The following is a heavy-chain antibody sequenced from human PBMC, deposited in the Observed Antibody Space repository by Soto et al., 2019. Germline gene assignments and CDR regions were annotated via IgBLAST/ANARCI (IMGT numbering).Heavy chain of an antibody. CDR2: IYYSGST. V-gene: IGHV4-31*03. Sequence: SETLSLTCTVSGGSISSGGYYWSWIRQHPGKGLEWIGYIYYSGSTYYNPSLKSRVTISVDTSKNQFSLKLSSVTAADTAVYYCARADYGDYDTPTFDYWGQGTLVTVSS. D-gene: IGHD4-17*01. CDR1: GGSISSGGYY. CDR3: ARADYGDYDTPTFDY. J-gene: IGHJ4*02.